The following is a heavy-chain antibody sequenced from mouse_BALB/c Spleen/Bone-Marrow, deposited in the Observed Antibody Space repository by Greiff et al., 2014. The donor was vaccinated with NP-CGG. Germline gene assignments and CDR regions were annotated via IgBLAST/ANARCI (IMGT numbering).Heavy chain of an antibody. J-gene: IGHJ4*01. Sequence: EVKLMESGGGLVKPGGSLKLSCAASGFTFSDYYMYWVRQTPEKRLEWVATISDGGGYTYYPDSVWGRFTISRDNAKNNLYLQMSSLKSGATAMYYCARSGERFGAMDYWGQGTSVTVFS. CDR2: ISDGGGYT. D-gene: IGHD3-1*01. CDR1: GFTFSDYY. CDR3: ARSGERFGAMDY. V-gene: IGHV5-4*02.